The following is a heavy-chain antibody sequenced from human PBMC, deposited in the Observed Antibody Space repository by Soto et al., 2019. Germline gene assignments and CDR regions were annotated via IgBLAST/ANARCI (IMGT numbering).Heavy chain of an antibody. J-gene: IGHJ6*02. Sequence: QVQLVQSGAEVKKPGSSGKVSCTSSGGTFSSYAYSWVRQAPGQGLEWMGGIIPVFGTATYAQNFQGRLTITADESTRTAYMELSSLRSEDTAVYYCARSHSGLGYFYYGMDVWGQGTTVTVSS. V-gene: IGHV1-69*01. CDR1: GGTFSSYA. CDR2: IIPVFGTA. CDR3: ARSHSGLGYFYYGMDV. D-gene: IGHD6-19*01.